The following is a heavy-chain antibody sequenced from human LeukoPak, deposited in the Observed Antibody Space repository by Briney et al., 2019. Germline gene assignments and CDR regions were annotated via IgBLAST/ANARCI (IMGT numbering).Heavy chain of an antibody. CDR1: GFTFSSYA. V-gene: IGHV3-23*01. CDR2: ISGSGGST. CDR3: AKESYYDSSGYYYP. J-gene: IGHJ5*02. Sequence: PGGSLRLSCAASGFTFSSYAMSWVRQAPGKGLEWVSAISGSGGSTYYADSVKGRLTISRDNSKNTLYLQMNSLRAEDTAVYYCAKESYYDSSGYYYPWGQGTLVTVSS. D-gene: IGHD3-22*01.